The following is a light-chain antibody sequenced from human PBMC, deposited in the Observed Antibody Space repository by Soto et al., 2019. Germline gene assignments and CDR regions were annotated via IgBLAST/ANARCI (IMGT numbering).Light chain of an antibody. V-gene: IGKV1-5*03. J-gene: IGKJ1*01. CDR1: QSISSW. Sequence: DIQMTQSPSTLSASVGDRVTITCRASQSISSWLAWYQQKPGKAPKFLIYKASNLESGVPSRFSGSGSGTEFTLTISSLQPDDFANYYCQQYNSYSPWTFGQGTKVDIX. CDR2: KAS. CDR3: QQYNSYSPWT.